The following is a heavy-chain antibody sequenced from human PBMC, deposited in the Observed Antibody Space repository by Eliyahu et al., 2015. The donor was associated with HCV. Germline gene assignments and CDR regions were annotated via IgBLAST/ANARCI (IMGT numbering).Heavy chain of an antibody. CDR1: GSPIATXYY. D-gene: IGHD2-2*02. V-gene: IGHV4-38-2*02. CDR2: LHHYGTT. CDR3: ARDTTFAQCGGDTCYTFDP. Sequence: QVQLQESGPSQVKPSETLSLTCTVSGSPIATXYYGXWXRQPPGKGLEWIGSLHHYGTTYTNPSLERRVTISIDKSKNQVSLKLTSVTAADTALYFCARDTTFAQCGGDTCYTFDPWGQGTLVTVSS. J-gene: IGHJ5*02.